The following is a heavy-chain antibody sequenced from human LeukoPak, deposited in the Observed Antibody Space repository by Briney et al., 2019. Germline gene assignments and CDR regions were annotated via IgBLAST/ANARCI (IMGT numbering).Heavy chain of an antibody. D-gene: IGHD2-2*01. J-gene: IGHJ4*02. CDR3: ARGECSSASCYSNDY. Sequence: GGSLRLSCAASGFTFSSYAMHWVRQAPGKGLEYVSAISSDGRSTYYVNSVKGRFTISRDNSKNTLYLQMGSLRAEDMAVYYCARGECSSASCYSNDYWGQGTLVTVSS. V-gene: IGHV3-64*01. CDR1: GFTFSSYA. CDR2: ISSDGRST.